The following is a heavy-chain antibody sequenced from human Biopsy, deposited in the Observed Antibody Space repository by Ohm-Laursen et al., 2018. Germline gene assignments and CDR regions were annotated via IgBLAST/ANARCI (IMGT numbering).Heavy chain of an antibody. CDR1: GDSISGGGYY. CDR3: ARATNSTGWPYYYFYGMDV. V-gene: IGHV4-61*08. J-gene: IGHJ6*02. CDR2: IYYSGST. Sequence: PSQTLSLTCTVSGDSISGGGYYWSWIRQTPGKGLEWIGYIYYSGSTNYNPSLKSRVTISVDTSKNQFSLRLNSVTAADTAVYYCARATNSTGWPYYYFYGMDVWGQGTTVTVSS. D-gene: IGHD2/OR15-2a*01.